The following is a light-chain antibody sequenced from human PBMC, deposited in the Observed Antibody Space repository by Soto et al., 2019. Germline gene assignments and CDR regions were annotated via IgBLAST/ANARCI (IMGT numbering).Light chain of an antibody. Sequence: DIQMTQSPSTLSASVGDRVTISCRASQRVSRWVAWYQQKPGKAPKVLIDDASVLESGVPSRFSGDGDGTEFTLTISSLQPDDLATYYCQQYKNYASWTFGQGTKVDIK. CDR3: QQYKNYASWT. J-gene: IGKJ1*01. CDR1: QRVSRW. CDR2: DAS. V-gene: IGKV1-5*01.